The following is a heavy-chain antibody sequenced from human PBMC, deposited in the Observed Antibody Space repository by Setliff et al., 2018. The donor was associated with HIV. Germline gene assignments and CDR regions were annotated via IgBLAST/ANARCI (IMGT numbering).Heavy chain of an antibody. CDR3: VRGVQSPPHYSYYYMDV. J-gene: IGHJ6*03. V-gene: IGHV1-69*02. Sequence: ASVKVSCKASRSTFNSHTINWVRQAPGQGLDWMGRIIPILGVANFAQRFQGKVTITADKSTSTAYMELTSLRFDDTAMYYCVRGVQSPPHYSYYYMDVWGEGTMVTVSS. CDR2: IIPILGVA. D-gene: IGHD3-3*01. CDR1: RSTFNSHT.